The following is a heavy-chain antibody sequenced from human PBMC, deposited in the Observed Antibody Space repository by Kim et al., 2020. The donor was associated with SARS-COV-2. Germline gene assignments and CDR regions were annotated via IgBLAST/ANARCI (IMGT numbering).Heavy chain of an antibody. CDR1: GYRFTSFW. Sequence: GESLKISCEASGYRFTSFWIGWVRQMPGKGLEWMGVISPGDSDIRYNPSFEGQVTISADKSTNTAYLQWSSLKASDTAIYYCARMLFYGSGSYLGWFDPWGQGTLVTVSP. CDR2: ISPGDSDI. J-gene: IGHJ5*02. V-gene: IGHV5-51*01. D-gene: IGHD3-10*01. CDR3: ARMLFYGSGSYLGWFDP.